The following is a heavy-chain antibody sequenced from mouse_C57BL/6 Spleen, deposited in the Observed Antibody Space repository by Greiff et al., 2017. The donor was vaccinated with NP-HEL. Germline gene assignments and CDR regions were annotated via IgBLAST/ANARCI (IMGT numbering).Heavy chain of an antibody. D-gene: IGHD2-4*01. V-gene: IGHV1-19*01. J-gene: IGHJ3*01. CDR1: GYTFTDYY. Sequence: VQLQQSGPVLVKPGASVKMSCKASGYTFTDYYMNWVKQSHGKSLEWIGVINPYNGGTSYNQKFKGKATLTVDKSSSTAYMELNSLTSEDSAVYYCAYYDYDGRGGFAYWGQGTLVTVSA. CDR2: INPYNGGT. CDR3: AYYDYDGRGGFAY.